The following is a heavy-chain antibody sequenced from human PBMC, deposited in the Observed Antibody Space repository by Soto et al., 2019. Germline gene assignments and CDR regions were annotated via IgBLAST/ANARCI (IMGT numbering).Heavy chain of an antibody. Sequence: PGGSLRLSCAASGFTFSSYAMHWVRQAPGQRLEWMGWINAGNGNTKYSQKFQGRVTITRDTSASTAYMELSSLRSEDTAVYYCARDPDYDFWSALRGIDYWGQGTLVTVSS. D-gene: IGHD3-3*01. CDR2: INAGNGNT. J-gene: IGHJ4*02. CDR1: GFTFSSYA. V-gene: IGHV1-3*01. CDR3: ARDPDYDFWSALRGIDY.